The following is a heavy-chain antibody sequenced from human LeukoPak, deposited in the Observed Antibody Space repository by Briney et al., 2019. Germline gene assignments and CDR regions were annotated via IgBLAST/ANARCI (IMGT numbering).Heavy chain of an antibody. D-gene: IGHD3-10*01. CDR3: AREANYYGSGSYFEGTLDH. J-gene: IGHJ4*02. CDR1: GGSFSGYY. V-gene: IGHV4-59*01. CDR2: IYSSGTT. Sequence: SETLSLTCAVYGGSFSGYYWSWIRQPPGKGLEWIGYIYSSGTTNYNPSLKSRVTISIDTSKNEFSLKLTSVTAADTAVYHCAREANYYGSGSYFEGTLDHWGQGSLVIVSS.